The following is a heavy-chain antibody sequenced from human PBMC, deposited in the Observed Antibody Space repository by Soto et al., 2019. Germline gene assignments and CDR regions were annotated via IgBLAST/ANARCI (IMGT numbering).Heavy chain of an antibody. J-gene: IGHJ4*02. CDR2: IKSKTDGGTT. CDR3: TTGRDDLLY. CDR1: GFTFSTVW. D-gene: IGHD1-1*01. Sequence: EVQLVESGGGLVKPGGSLRLSCAVSGFTFSTVWMNWVRQAPGKGLEWVGRIKSKTDGGTTDYAAAVKGRFTITRDDSKDTLYLQMNSLKTEDTAVYFCTTGRDDLLYWGQGTLVTVSS. V-gene: IGHV3-15*07.